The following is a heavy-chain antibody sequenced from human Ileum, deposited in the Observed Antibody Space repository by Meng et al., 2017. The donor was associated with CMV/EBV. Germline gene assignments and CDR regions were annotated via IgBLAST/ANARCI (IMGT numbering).Heavy chain of an antibody. D-gene: IGHD2-2*01. J-gene: IGHJ5*02. CDR2: INPNSSST. V-gene: IGHV1-2*02. CDR1: GYTITDYY. Sequence: KAAGYTITDYYMHWMQQAPEQRLEWMEWINPNSSSTNYAQKFQGRITMARDTSISTAYMGLSRLRSDDTAVYYCARSVLSTVGGWFDPWGQGTLVTVSS. CDR3: ARSVLSTVGGWFDP.